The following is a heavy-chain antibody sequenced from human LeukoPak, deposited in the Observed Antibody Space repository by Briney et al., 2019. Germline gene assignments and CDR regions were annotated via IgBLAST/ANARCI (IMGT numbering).Heavy chain of an antibody. CDR1: GFTFDDYA. D-gene: IGHD4-17*01. Sequence: GGSLRLSCAASGFTFDDYAMHWVRQAPGKGLERVSGISWNSGSIGYADSVKGRFTISRDNAKNSLYLQMNSLRAEDTAVYYCASVTTVTYWGQGTLVTVSS. CDR3: ASVTTVTY. CDR2: ISWNSGSI. V-gene: IGHV3-9*01. J-gene: IGHJ4*02.